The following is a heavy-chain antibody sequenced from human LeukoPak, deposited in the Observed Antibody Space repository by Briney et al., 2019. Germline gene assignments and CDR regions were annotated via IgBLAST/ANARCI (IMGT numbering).Heavy chain of an antibody. Sequence: GGSLRLSCAASGFTFSSYAMHWVRQAPGKGLEWVAVISYDGSNKYYADSVKGRFTISRDNSKNTLYLQMNSLRAEDTAVYYCALAANCGGDCYLPFDYWGQGTLVTVSS. CDR3: ALAANCGGDCYLPFDY. CDR2: ISYDGSNK. D-gene: IGHD2-21*02. V-gene: IGHV3-30-3*01. CDR1: GFTFSSYA. J-gene: IGHJ4*02.